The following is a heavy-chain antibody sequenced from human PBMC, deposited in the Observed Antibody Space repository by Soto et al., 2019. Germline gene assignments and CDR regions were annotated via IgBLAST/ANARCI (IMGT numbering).Heavy chain of an antibody. CDR2: ISYDGSNK. J-gene: IGHJ3*02. CDR1: GFTFSSYG. D-gene: IGHD5-18*01. CDR3: AKPPSRYSYGPIDAFDI. Sequence: GGSLRLSCAAAGFTFSSYGMHWVRQAPGKGLEWVAVISYDGSNKYYADSVKGQFTISRDNSKNTLYLQMNSLRAEDTAVYYCAKPPSRYSYGPIDAFDIWGQGTMVTVS. V-gene: IGHV3-30*18.